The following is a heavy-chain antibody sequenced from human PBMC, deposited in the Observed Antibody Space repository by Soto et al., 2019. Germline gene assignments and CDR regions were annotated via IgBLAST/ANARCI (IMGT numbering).Heavy chain of an antibody. D-gene: IGHD1-7*01. CDR3: ARATGITVHYYYMDV. J-gene: IGHJ6*03. Sequence: GGSLRLSCAASGFTVSTNYMSWVRQAPGKGLEWVSVIYSGGNTYYADPVKGRFTLSRDNSKNTLYLQMNSVRAEDTAVYYCARATGITVHYYYMDVWGKGTTVTVSS. CDR2: IYSGGNT. V-gene: IGHV3-66*01. CDR1: GFTVSTNY.